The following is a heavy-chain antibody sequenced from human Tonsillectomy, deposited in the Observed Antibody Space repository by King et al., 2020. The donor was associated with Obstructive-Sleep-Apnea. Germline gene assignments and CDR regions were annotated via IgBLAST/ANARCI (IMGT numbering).Heavy chain of an antibody. D-gene: IGHD2-2*01. Sequence: VQLVESGGGLVKPGGSLRLSCAASGFTFSSYSMNWVRQAPGKGLEWVSSISSSSSYIYYADSVKGRFTISRDNAKNSLYLQMNSLRAEDTAVYYCARWGGSTSCMDVWGQGTTVTVSS. CDR1: GFTFSSYS. J-gene: IGHJ6*02. CDR3: ARWGGSTSCMDV. CDR2: ISSSSSYI. V-gene: IGHV3-21*01.